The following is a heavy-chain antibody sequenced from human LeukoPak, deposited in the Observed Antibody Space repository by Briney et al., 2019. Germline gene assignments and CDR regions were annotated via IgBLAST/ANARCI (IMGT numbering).Heavy chain of an antibody. D-gene: IGHD6-19*01. J-gene: IGHJ4*02. CDR1: GGSISNYY. Sequence: PSETLSLTCTVSGGSISNYYWSWIWQPPGKGLDWIGYIYYSGSTNYNPSLKSRVTISVDTSKNQFSLKLSSVTAADTAVYYCARRASRGWYVDYWGQGTLVTVSS. CDR2: IYYSGST. V-gene: IGHV4-59*08. CDR3: ARRASRGWYVDY.